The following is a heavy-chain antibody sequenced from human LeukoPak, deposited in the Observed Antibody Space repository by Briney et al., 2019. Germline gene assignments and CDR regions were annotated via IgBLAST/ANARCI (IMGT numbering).Heavy chain of an antibody. CDR1: GGSIRSYY. CDR2: IYTSGST. V-gene: IGHV4-4*07. CDR3: ASTYPSDY. Sequence: SEXXSLTCTVSGGSIRSYYWSWLRQPAGKGLEGIGRIYTSGSTNYNPSLTSRVTMSVDTSKNKCSLKLSSVTAADTAVYYCASTYPSDYWGQGTLVTVSS. D-gene: IGHD3-16*01. J-gene: IGHJ4*02.